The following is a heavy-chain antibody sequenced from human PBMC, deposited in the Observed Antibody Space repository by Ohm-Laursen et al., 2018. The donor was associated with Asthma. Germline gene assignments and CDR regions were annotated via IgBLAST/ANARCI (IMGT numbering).Heavy chain of an antibody. CDR3: ASDYGGSSDYFGL. Sequence: TLSLTCTVSGGSTTSGDYYWSWIRQPPGKGLEWVGYISYSGSTYYNPSLKSRVTISIDTSKNQFSLKLRSVTAADTAVYYCASDYGGSSDYFGLWGRGTLVTVSS. CDR2: ISYSGST. V-gene: IGHV4-30-4*01. J-gene: IGHJ2*01. CDR1: GGSTTSGDYY. D-gene: IGHD4-23*01.